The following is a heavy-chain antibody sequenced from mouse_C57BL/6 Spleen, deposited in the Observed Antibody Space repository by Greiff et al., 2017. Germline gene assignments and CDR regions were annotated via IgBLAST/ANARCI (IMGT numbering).Heavy chain of an antibody. D-gene: IGHD2-2*01. CDR2: IWRGGST. CDR1: GFSLTSYG. CDR3: ARIYYGSLRAMGY. V-gene: IGHV2-5*01. Sequence: VQLQQSGPGLVQPSQSLSITCTVSGFSLTSYGVHWVRQSPGKGLEWLGVIWRGGSTDYNAAFMSRLSITKDNSKSQVFFKMNSLQAYDTAIYYCARIYYGSLRAMGYWGQGTSVTVSS. J-gene: IGHJ4*01.